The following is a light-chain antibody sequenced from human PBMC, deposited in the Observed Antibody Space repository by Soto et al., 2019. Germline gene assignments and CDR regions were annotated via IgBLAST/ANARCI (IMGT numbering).Light chain of an antibody. CDR2: QVT. V-gene: IGLV2-14*01. J-gene: IGLJ1*01. CDR3: SSYTDSSNYV. CDR1: SSDLATYSY. Sequence: QSVLTQPASVSGSPGQSITISCTVTSSDLATYSYVSWYQQQPGKAPKLMIYQVTNRPSGVSNRFSGSRSGSTASLTISGLQAEDEADYYCSSYTDSSNYVFGTGTKVTVL.